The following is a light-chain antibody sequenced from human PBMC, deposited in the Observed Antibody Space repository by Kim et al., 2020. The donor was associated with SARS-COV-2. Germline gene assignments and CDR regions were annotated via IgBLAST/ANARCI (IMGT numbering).Light chain of an antibody. CDR3: QAWDSSTAV. Sequence: SYELTQPPSVPVSPGQTASITCSGDKLGDKYACWYQQKPGQSPVLVIYQDSKRPSGLPERFPGPNSGNTATLTISGTQAMDEADYYCQAWDSSTAVFGGG. V-gene: IGLV3-1*01. CDR2: QDS. CDR1: KLGDKY. J-gene: IGLJ2*01.